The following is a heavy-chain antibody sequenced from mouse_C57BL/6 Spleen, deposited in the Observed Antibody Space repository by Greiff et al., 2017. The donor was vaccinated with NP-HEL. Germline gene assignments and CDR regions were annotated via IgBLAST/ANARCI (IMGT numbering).Heavy chain of an antibody. D-gene: IGHD1-1*01. J-gene: IGHJ2*01. Sequence: QVQLLQSGAELVRPGTSVKVSCKASGYAFTNYLIEWVKQRPGPGLEWIGVINPGSGGTNYNEKFKGKATLTADKSSITAYMQLSSLTSEDSAVYFCARGDGSSYGYWGQGTTLTVSS. CDR3: ARGDGSSYGY. V-gene: IGHV1-54*01. CDR2: INPGSGGT. CDR1: GYAFTNYL.